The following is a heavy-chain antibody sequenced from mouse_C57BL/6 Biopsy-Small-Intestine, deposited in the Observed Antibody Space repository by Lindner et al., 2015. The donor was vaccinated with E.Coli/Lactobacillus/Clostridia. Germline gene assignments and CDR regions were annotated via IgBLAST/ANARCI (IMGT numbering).Heavy chain of an antibody. CDR2: MNPNSGDT. CDR3: ARIGRAAPFCSGGTCYPVGNWFDP. CDR1: GYTFTSYD. V-gene: IGHV1-81*01. J-gene: IGHJ4*01. D-gene: IGHD1-1*02. Sequence: SVKVSCKASGYTFTSYDINWVRQATGQGFEWMGWMNPNSGDTGYAQKFQGRVTMTRDTSIATAYMELSSLRSEDTAVYYCARIGRAAPFCSGGTCYPVGNWFDPWGQGTLVTVSS.